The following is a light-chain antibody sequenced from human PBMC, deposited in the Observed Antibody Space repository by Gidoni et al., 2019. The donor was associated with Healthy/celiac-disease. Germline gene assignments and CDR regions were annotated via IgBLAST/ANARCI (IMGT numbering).Light chain of an antibody. J-gene: IGLJ2*01. CDR2: QDS. V-gene: IGLV3-1*01. CDR1: KLGDKY. Sequence: SYELPQPPSVSVSPGQTASITCTVDKLGDKYACWYQQKPGQSPVLVIYQDSKRPSGIPARFSGSNSGNTATLTISGTQAMDEADYYCQAWDSSTVVFGGGTKLTVL. CDR3: QAWDSSTVV.